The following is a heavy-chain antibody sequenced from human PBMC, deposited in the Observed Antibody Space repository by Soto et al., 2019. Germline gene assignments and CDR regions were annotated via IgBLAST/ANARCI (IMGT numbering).Heavy chain of an antibody. D-gene: IGHD6-19*01. CDR2: ISSSSSYI. V-gene: IGHV3-21*01. J-gene: IGHJ4*02. CDR3: EREWKAGGWLRPRYYFDY. Sequence: EVQLVESGGGLVKPGGSLRLSCAASGFTFSSYSMNWVRQAPGKWLEWVSSISSSSSYIYYADSVKGRFTISRDNAKNSLYLQMNSGRAEDLAVYDCEREWKAGGWLRPRYYFDYWGQGTLVTVS. CDR1: GFTFSSYS.